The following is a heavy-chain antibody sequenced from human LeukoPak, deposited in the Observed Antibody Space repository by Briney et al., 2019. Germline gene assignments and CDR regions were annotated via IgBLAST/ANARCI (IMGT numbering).Heavy chain of an antibody. Sequence: PGGSLRLSCAASGFTFSSYGMHWVRQAPGKGLEWVAVIWYDGSNKYYADSVKGRFTISRDNSKNTLYLQMNSLRAEDTAVYYCAKSDYGDYYLDYWGQGTLVTASS. V-gene: IGHV3-33*06. CDR1: GFTFSSYG. J-gene: IGHJ4*02. CDR2: IWYDGSNK. D-gene: IGHD4-17*01. CDR3: AKSDYGDYYLDY.